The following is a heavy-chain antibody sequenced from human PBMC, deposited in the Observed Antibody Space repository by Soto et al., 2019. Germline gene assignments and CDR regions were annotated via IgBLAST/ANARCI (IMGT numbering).Heavy chain of an antibody. V-gene: IGHV3-23*01. Sequence: EVQLLESGGGLVQPGGSLTLSCATSGFTFSSYAMVWVRQAAEKGLEWVASISNDGDTAYYADSVKGRFTISRGNSENTPKKQMNSLRADDTALYVCAKSRVVTGAIVTLLDSWGQGTQVTVSS. CDR1: GFTFSSYA. CDR3: AKSRVVTGAIVTLLDS. D-gene: IGHD3-16*02. CDR2: ISNDGDTA. J-gene: IGHJ4*02.